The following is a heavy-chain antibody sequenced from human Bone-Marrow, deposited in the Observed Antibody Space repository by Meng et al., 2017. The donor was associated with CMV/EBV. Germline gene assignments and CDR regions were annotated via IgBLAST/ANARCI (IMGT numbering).Heavy chain of an antibody. CDR2: ISAYNGNT. V-gene: IGHV1-18*01. J-gene: IGHJ5*02. D-gene: IGHD1-26*01. Sequence: ASVKVSCKASGYTFTSYGISWVRQAPGQGLEWMGWISAYNGNTNYAQKLQGRVTMTTDTSTSTAYMELRSLGSDDTAVYYCARDEWGGSPLGFDPWGHGTLVTVSS. CDR1: GYTFTSYG. CDR3: ARDEWGGSPLGFDP.